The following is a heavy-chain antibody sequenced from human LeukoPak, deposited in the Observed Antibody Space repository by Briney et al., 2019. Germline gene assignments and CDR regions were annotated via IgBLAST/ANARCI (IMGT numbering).Heavy chain of an antibody. Sequence: SETLSLTRTVSGGSISSHYWSWIRQPPGKGLEWIGYIYYSGNTNYNPALKSRLTISVDTSKNQFSLRLTSVTAADTAMYYCARDYYDSRGEAVDIWGQGTMVTVSS. CDR3: ARDYYDSRGEAVDI. CDR2: IYYSGNT. V-gene: IGHV4-59*11. D-gene: IGHD3-22*01. CDR1: GGSISSHY. J-gene: IGHJ3*02.